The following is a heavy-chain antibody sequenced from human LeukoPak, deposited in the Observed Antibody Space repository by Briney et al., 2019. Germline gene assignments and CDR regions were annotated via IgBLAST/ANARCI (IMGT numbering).Heavy chain of an antibody. CDR2: TNSDGSST. CDR1: GFTFSTYA. V-gene: IGHV3-74*01. CDR3: VRGAPFDY. J-gene: IGHJ4*02. Sequence: GGSLRLSCAASGFTFSTYAMSWVRHGPGKGLVWVSRTNSDGSSTSYADSVKGRFTMSRDTANNTLYLQMNSLRADDTAVYYCVRGAPFDYWGQGTLVTVSS.